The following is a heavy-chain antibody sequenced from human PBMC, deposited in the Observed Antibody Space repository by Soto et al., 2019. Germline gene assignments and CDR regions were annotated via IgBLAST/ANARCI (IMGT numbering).Heavy chain of an antibody. V-gene: IGHV1-2*02. CDR2: INPKSGAT. J-gene: IGHJ6*01. Sequence: QVQRVQSGAEVQKPGASVKVSCKASGSTFSDYYIQWVRQAPGQGLEWMGSINPKSGATNYAQKFQGRVTMTRDTSVSTDYMDLSRLTSDDTAVYYCARARDLLYMDVWGQGTKVTVSS. CDR3: ARARDLLYMDV. D-gene: IGHD3-10*01. CDR1: GSTFSDYY.